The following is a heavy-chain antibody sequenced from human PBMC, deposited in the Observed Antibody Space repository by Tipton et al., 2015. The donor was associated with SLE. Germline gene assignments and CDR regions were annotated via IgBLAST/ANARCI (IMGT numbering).Heavy chain of an antibody. CDR1: GFTFNRYW. CDR3: VRVGKGTAGYFDS. Sequence: SLRLSCAASGFTFNRYWMSWVRQAPGKGLEWVANIKQDGSEKDYVDSVKGRFTISRDNAKNSLYLQMNSLRVEDTAVYYCVRVGKGTAGYFDSWGQGKLVTVSS. D-gene: IGHD6-13*01. V-gene: IGHV3-7*01. CDR2: IKQDGSEK. J-gene: IGHJ4*02.